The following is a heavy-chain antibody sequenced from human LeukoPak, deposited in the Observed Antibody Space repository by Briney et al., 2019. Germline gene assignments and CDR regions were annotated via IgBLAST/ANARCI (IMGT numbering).Heavy chain of an antibody. CDR1: GFTFSDYY. CDR3: TTDQAPTVFSY. V-gene: IGHV3-15*01. Sequence: PGGSLRLSCAASGFTFSDYYMSWIRQTPGKGLEWAGRIKSKTDGGTTDYAAPVKGRFTISRDDSKNTLYLQMNSLKTEDTAVYYCTTDQAPTVFSYWGQGTLVTVSS. J-gene: IGHJ4*02. D-gene: IGHD3-3*01. CDR2: IKSKTDGGTT.